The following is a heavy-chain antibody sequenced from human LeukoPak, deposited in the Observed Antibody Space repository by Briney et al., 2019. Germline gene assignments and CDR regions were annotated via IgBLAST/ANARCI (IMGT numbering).Heavy chain of an antibody. D-gene: IGHD5-18*01. Sequence: GGSLRLSCAASGFTFSSYAMSWVRQAPGKGLEWVSAISGSGGNTYYTDSVKGRFTISRDNSKNTLFLQMNSLRAEDTAVYYCAKDTYSGYSFDYWGQGTLVTVSS. J-gene: IGHJ4*02. CDR3: AKDTYSGYSFDY. V-gene: IGHV3-23*01. CDR1: GFTFSSYA. CDR2: ISGSGGNT.